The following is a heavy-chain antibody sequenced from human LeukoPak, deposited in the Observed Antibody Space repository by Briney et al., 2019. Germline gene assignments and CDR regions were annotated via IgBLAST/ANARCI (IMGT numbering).Heavy chain of an antibody. V-gene: IGHV3-72*01. CDR1: GFTLSGHY. CDR3: IRGGANSPFDY. D-gene: IGHD3-16*01. CDR2: ARNKANSYST. Sequence: GGSLRLSCAAFGFTLSGHYMDWVRQAPGKGLEWVGRARNKANSYSTEYAASVKGRFTISRDDSENSLWLQMNSLKTEDTAVYYCIRGGANSPFDYWGQGTLVTVSS. J-gene: IGHJ4*02.